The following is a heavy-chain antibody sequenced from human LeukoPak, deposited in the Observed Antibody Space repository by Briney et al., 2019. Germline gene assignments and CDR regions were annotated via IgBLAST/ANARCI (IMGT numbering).Heavy chain of an antibody. CDR2: IVVGSGNT. V-gene: IGHV1-58*01. D-gene: IGHD3-16*01. Sequence: TSVKVSCKASGFTFTSSAVQWVRQARGQRLEGIGWIVVGSGNTNYAQKFQERVTITRDMSTSTAYMELSSLRSEDTAVYYCAAGGDEENLYYFDYWGQGTLVTVSS. CDR1: GFTFTSSA. CDR3: AAGGDEENLYYFDY. J-gene: IGHJ4*02.